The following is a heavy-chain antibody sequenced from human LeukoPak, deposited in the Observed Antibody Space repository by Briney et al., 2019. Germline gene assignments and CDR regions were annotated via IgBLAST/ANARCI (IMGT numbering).Heavy chain of an antibody. J-gene: IGHJ4*02. CDR3: ASGTSTYYELYF. CDR1: GGXISSSTYY. CDR2: FFYSGST. Sequence: SETLSLACTVSGGXISSSTYYWGWLRQPPGKGLEWIGSFFYSGSTYYNPSLKSRLTMSVDTSNNQFSLKLMSVTAADTAVYYCASGTSTYYELYFWGQGTLVTVSS. D-gene: IGHD3-3*01. V-gene: IGHV4-39*01.